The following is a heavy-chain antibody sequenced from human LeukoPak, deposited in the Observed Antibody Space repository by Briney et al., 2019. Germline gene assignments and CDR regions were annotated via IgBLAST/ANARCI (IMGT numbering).Heavy chain of an antibody. D-gene: IGHD6-6*01. CDR2: IYHSGST. J-gene: IGHJ4*02. CDR1: GGSISSGGYY. CDR3: ARASLAARLDY. V-gene: IGHV4-30-2*01. Sequence: SQTLSLTCTVSGGSISSGGYYWSWIRQPPGKGLEWIGYIYHSGSTYYNPSLKSRVTISVDRSKNQFSLKLSSVTAADTAVYYCARASLAARLDYWGQGTLVTVSS.